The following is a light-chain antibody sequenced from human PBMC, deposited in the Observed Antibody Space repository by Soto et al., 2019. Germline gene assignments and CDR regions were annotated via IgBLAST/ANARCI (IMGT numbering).Light chain of an antibody. CDR1: QSVSSN. Sequence: EIVMTQSPATLSVSPGERATLSCRASQSVSSNLAWYQQKPGQAPRLLIYGASTRTTGIPARFSGSGSGTEFTLTISSLQSEDFAVYYCQHYNNRPPYAFGQGTKLEIK. CDR3: QHYNNRPPYA. V-gene: IGKV3-15*01. CDR2: GAS. J-gene: IGKJ2*01.